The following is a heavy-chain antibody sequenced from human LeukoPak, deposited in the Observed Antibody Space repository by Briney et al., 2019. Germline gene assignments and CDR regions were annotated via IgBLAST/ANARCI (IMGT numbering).Heavy chain of an antibody. J-gene: IGHJ4*02. CDR1: GFIFSNYW. V-gene: IGHV3-74*01. Sequence: GGSLRLSCAPSGFIFSNYWMHWVRQVPGMGLVWVSHINGDGTSTSYADSVKGRFTISRDNARNTLYLQMNSLRPEDTAVYYCGRGYPVAAKDYWGQGTLVTVSS. D-gene: IGHD2-15*01. CDR2: INGDGTST. CDR3: GRGYPVAAKDY.